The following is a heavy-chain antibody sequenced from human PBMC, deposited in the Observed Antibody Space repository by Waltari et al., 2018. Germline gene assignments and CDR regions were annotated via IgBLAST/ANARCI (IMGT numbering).Heavy chain of an antibody. V-gene: IGHV4-34*01. CDR1: GESFLGYF. D-gene: IGHD2-21*01. Sequence: QVQLHQWGAGQLKPSETLSLTCAVPGESFLGYFWSWIRQSPGKGLEWLGSIYYSGSTNYNPTLESRLSLSVDTTKKRFSLSLTSVTAADAALYFCARYGEVPASYFFDYWGQGTLVTVSS. CDR2: IYYSGST. CDR3: ARYGEVPASYFFDY. J-gene: IGHJ4*01.